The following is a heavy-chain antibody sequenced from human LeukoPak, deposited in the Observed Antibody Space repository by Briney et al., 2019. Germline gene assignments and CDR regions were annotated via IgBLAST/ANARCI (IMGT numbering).Heavy chain of an antibody. CDR2: IIPIFGTA. Sequence: ASVKVSCKASGGTFISYAISWVRQAPGQGLEWMGGIIPIFGTANYAQKFQGRVTITADESTSTAYMELSSLRSEDTAVYYCARDQDYDSSGYYPHWFDHWGQGTLVTVSS. CDR3: ARDQDYDSSGYYPHWFDH. CDR1: GGTFISYA. J-gene: IGHJ5*02. V-gene: IGHV1-69*13. D-gene: IGHD3-22*01.